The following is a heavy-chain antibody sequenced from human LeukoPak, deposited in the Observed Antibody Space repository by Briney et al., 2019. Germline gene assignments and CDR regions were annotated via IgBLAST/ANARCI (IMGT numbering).Heavy chain of an antibody. Sequence: SETLSLTCTVSGGSISSYYWSWIRQPPGKGLEWIGYIYYSGSTNYNPSLKSRVTISVDTSKNQFSLKLSSVTAADTAVYYCARQWPDYYDSSGYFSPPYYYGMDVWGQGTTVTVPS. CDR3: ARQWPDYYDSSGYFSPPYYYGMDV. CDR1: GGSISSYY. J-gene: IGHJ6*02. CDR2: IYYSGST. D-gene: IGHD3-22*01. V-gene: IGHV4-59*08.